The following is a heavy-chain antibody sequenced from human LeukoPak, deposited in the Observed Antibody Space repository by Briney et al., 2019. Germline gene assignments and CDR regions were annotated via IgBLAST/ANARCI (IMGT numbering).Heavy chain of an antibody. Sequence: SETLSLTCPVSGGSISSNSFYWGWIRQPPGKELEWIGSIYFSGSTYYNPSLKSRVIISVDTSKNQFSLKLRSMTAADTAVYYCAREGRSYSSSWYFGYWGQGTLVTVSS. CDR1: GGSISSNSFY. J-gene: IGHJ4*02. V-gene: IGHV4-39*02. CDR3: AREGRSYSSSWYFGY. CDR2: IYFSGST. D-gene: IGHD6-13*01.